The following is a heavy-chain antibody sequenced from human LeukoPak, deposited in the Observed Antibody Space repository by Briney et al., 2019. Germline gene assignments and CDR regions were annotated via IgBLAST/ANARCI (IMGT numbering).Heavy chain of an antibody. J-gene: IGHJ4*02. CDR3: AKTPYSGYDFPPGFDY. D-gene: IGHD5-12*01. CDR1: GFTFNTQS. CDR2: ISGSGGST. V-gene: IGHV3-23*01. Sequence: GGSRRLSCAASGFTFNTQSMNWVRQAPGKGLEWVSAISGSGGSTYYADSVKGRFTISRDNSKNTLYLQMNSLRAEDTAVYYCAKTPYSGYDFPPGFDYWGQGTLVTVSS.